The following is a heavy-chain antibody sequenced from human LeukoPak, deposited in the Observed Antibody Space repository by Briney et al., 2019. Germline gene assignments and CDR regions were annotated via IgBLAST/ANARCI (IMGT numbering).Heavy chain of an antibody. CDR1: GGSISSYY. V-gene: IGHV4-59*01. CDR2: IYYSGST. D-gene: IGHD6-6*01. CDR3: ARVRPWFDP. Sequence: PSETPSLTCTVSGGSISSYYWRWVRQPQGKGLEWIGDIYYSGSTNYNPSLKSRVTISVDTSKSQFSLKLSSVTAADTAVYYYARVRPWFDPWGQGTLVTVSS. J-gene: IGHJ5*02.